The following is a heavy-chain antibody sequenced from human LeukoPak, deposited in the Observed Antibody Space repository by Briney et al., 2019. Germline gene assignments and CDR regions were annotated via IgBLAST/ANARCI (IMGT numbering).Heavy chain of an antibody. Sequence: GGSLRLSCAASGFTFSSYAMSWVRQAPGKGLEWVASMKQDGSEKYYVESVKGRFIISRDNAKNSLYLQMNSLRAEDTAVYYCARYVISGLWYFDIWGQGTMVTVSS. CDR2: MKQDGSEK. V-gene: IGHV3-7*01. J-gene: IGHJ3*02. CDR1: GFTFSSYA. D-gene: IGHD3-22*01. CDR3: ARYVISGLWYFDI.